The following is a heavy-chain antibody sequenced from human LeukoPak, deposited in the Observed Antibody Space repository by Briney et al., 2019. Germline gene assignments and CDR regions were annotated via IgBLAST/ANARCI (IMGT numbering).Heavy chain of an antibody. J-gene: IGHJ5*02. CDR3: ASTTVTTTS. D-gene: IGHD4-17*01. CDR2: IYYSGST. Sequence: SQTLSLTCTVSGGSISSGGYSWSWIRQHPGKGLEWIGYIYYSGSTYYNPSLKSRATISVDTSKNQFSLKLSSVTAADTAVYYCASTTVTTTSWGQGTLVTVSS. CDR1: GGSISSGGYS. V-gene: IGHV4-31*03.